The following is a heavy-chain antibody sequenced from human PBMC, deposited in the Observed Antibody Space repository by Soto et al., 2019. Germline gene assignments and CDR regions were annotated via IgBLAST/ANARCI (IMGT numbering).Heavy chain of an antibody. J-gene: IGHJ6*02. CDR1: GFTFSSYS. D-gene: IGHD6-19*01. V-gene: IGHV3-48*01. Sequence: EVQLVESGGGLVQPGGSLRLSCAASGFTFSSYSMNWVRQAPGKGLEWVSYISSSSSTIYYADSVKGRFTISRDNAKNSLYLQMNCLSAEDTAVYYCARAVSVALFYYYYGMDVWGQGTTVTVSS. CDR2: ISSSSSTI. CDR3: ARAVSVALFYYYYGMDV.